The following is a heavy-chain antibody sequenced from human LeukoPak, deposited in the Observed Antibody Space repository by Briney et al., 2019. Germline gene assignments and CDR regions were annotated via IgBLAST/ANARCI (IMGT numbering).Heavy chain of an antibody. J-gene: IGHJ4*02. CDR3: ARPVSAYCGGDCSDY. D-gene: IGHD2-21*01. CDR2: IYYSGST. V-gene: IGHV4-39*01. CDR1: GGSISSSGYY. Sequence: SETLSLTCTVSGGSISSSGYYWGWIRQPPGKGLEWIVSIYYSGSTYYNPSLKSRVTISVDTSKNQFSLKLSSVTAADTAVYYCARPVSAYCGGDCSDYWGQGTLVTVSS.